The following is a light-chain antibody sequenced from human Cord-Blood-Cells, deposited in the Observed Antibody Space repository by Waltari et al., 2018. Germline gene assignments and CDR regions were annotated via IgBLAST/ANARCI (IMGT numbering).Light chain of an antibody. V-gene: IGKV1-39*01. CDR3: QQSYSTPLT. CDR1: KSISSY. Sequence: DIQMTQSPSSLSASVGDRVTITCRASKSISSYLNWYQQKPGKAPKLLIYAASSLQSGVPSRVSGSGSGTDFTLTISSLHPEDFATYYCQQSYSTPLTFGGGTKVEIK. J-gene: IGKJ4*01. CDR2: AAS.